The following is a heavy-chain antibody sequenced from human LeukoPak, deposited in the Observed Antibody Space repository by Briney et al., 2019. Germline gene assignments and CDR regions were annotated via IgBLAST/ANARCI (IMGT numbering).Heavy chain of an antibody. Sequence: GSLRLSFAGSGFTFSNGRMKWVRQAPGEGLELVRRIKSKTDGGTTDYAAPVKGRFTISRDDSKNTLYLQMNSLKTEDTAVYYCSTTYYYDSSEGYWGQGTLVTVSS. CDR1: GFTFSNGR. CDR3: STTYYYDSSEGY. J-gene: IGHJ4*02. CDR2: IKSKTDGGTT. V-gene: IGHV3-15*07. D-gene: IGHD3-22*01.